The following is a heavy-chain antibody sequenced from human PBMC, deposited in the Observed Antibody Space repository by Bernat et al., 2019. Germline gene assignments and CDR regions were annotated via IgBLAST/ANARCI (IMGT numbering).Heavy chain of an antibody. CDR3: AKETHIVVVTAIPYYFDY. CDR2: ISGSGGST. J-gene: IGHJ4*02. Sequence: EVQLLESGGGLVQPGGSLRLSCAASGFTFSSYAMSWVRQAPGKGLEWVSAISGSGGSTYYADSVKGRFTISRDNSKNTLYLQMNSLRAEDTAVYYCAKETHIVVVTAIPYYFDYWGQGTLVTVSS. V-gene: IGHV3-23*01. CDR1: GFTFSSYA. D-gene: IGHD2-21*02.